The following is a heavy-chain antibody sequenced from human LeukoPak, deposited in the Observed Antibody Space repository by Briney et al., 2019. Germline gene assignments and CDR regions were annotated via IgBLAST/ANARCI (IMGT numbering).Heavy chain of an antibody. Sequence: PGGSLRLSCAASGFTFNNYNMNWVRQAPGKALEWVSSITSSGTYIFYADSVNGRFTISRDNAKNTLYLHINSLVPEDTAVYFCAREPYSGNYSSYYYYYMDVWGKGTTVTISS. J-gene: IGHJ6*03. V-gene: IGHV3-21*01. CDR1: GFTFNNYN. CDR3: AREPYSGNYSSYYYYYMDV. D-gene: IGHD3-22*01. CDR2: ITSSGTYI.